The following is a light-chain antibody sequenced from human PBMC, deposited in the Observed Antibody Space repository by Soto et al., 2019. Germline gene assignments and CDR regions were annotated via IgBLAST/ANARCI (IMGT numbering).Light chain of an antibody. V-gene: IGLV2-14*01. CDR2: DVC. Sequence: QSVLTQPASVSGSPGQSITISCTGTSSDVGGYNYVSWYQQHPGKAPKLMIYDVCNRPSGVSNRFSGSKSGNTAFLTISGLQAEDEADYYCSSYTSSSTVVFGGGTKLTVL. J-gene: IGLJ2*01. CDR3: SSYTSSSTVV. CDR1: SSDVGGYNY.